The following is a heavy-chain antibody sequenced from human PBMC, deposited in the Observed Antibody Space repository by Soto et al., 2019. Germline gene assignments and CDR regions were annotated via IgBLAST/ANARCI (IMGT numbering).Heavy chain of an antibody. Sequence: QVQLVPSGAEVKKPGASVKVSCKASGYTFTSYYIFWVRQAPGQGLECMGMINPSGGSTSYAQTFQGRITMTRDTSTSTVYMELSSLRSGDTAVYYCARLACNYGHAGGWFDPWGQGTLVTVSS. CDR2: INPSGGST. D-gene: IGHD3-10*01. J-gene: IGHJ5*02. CDR3: ARLACNYGHAGGWFDP. V-gene: IGHV1-46*01. CDR1: GYTFTSYY.